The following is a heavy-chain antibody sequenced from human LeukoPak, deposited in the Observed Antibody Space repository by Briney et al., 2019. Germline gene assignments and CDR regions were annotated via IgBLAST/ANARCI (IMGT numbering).Heavy chain of an antibody. CDR2: IIPIFGTA. Sequence: SVKVSCKASGGTFSSYAISWVRQAPGQGLEWMGGIIPIFGTANYAQKFQGRVTITTDESTSTAYMELSSLRSEDTAVYYCARGPAYYYYMDVWGKGTTVTVSS. V-gene: IGHV1-69*05. CDR3: ARGPAYYYYMDV. CDR1: GGTFSSYA. J-gene: IGHJ6*03.